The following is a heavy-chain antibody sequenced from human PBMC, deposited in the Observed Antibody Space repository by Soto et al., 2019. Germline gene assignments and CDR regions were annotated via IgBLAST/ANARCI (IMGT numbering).Heavy chain of an antibody. CDR2: INHSGST. CDR1: GGSFSGYY. V-gene: IGHV4-34*01. CDR3: ARAQSIRGVIIVPYYFDY. Sequence: SETLSLTCAVYGGSFSGYYWSWIRQPPGKGLEWIGEINHSGSTNYNPSLKSRVTISVDTSKNQFSLKLSSVTAADTAVYYCARAQSIRGVIIVPYYFDYWGQGALVTVSS. D-gene: IGHD3-10*01. J-gene: IGHJ4*02.